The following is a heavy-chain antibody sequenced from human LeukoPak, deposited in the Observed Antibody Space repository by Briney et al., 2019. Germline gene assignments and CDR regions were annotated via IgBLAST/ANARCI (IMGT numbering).Heavy chain of an antibody. CDR1: GFTFSSYS. Sequence: GGALRLSCAASGFTFSSYSMNWVRQASGKGLEWVSSISSSSSYIYYADSVKGRFTISRDNAKNSLYLQMNSLRAEDTAVYYCASYYDSSGYFQTGLDYWGQGTLVTVSS. D-gene: IGHD3-22*01. J-gene: IGHJ4*02. CDR3: ASYYDSSGYFQTGLDY. V-gene: IGHV3-21*01. CDR2: ISSSSSYI.